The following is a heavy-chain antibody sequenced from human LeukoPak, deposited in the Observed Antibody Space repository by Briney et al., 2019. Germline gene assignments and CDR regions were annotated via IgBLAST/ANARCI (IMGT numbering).Heavy chain of an antibody. V-gene: IGHV4-34*01. CDR2: NNHSGSP. D-gene: IGHD3-10*01. CDR3: ARVKYGSGSYYNYRNNWFDP. Sequence: KPGRSLRLSCAASGFTFSSYAMHWVRQAPGKGLEWIGENNHSGSPNYNPSLKSRVTISVDTSKNQFSMKLRSVTAADTAVYYCARVKYGSGSYYNYRNNWFDPWGQGTLVTVSS. CDR1: GFTFSSYA. J-gene: IGHJ5*02.